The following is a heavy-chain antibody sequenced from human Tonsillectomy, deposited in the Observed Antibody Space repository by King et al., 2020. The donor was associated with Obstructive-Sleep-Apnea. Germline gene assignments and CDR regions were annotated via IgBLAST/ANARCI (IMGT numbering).Heavy chain of an antibody. CDR3: ARQVGPRYGGNPPAPNWFDP. D-gene: IGHD4-23*01. CDR2: IYPGDSDT. Sequence: QLVQSGAEVKKPGESLKISCKGSGYSFTSYWIGWVRQMPGKGLEWMGIIYPGDSDTRYSPSFQGQVTISADKSISTAYLQWSSLKASDTAMYYCARQVGPRYGGNPPAPNWFDPWGQGTLVTVSS. J-gene: IGHJ5*02. CDR1: GYSFTSYW. V-gene: IGHV5-51*01.